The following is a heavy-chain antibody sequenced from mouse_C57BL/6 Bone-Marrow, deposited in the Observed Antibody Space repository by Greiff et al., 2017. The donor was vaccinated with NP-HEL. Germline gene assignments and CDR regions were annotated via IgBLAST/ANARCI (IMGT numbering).Heavy chain of an antibody. J-gene: IGHJ4*01. Sequence: EVQLQQSVAELVRPGASVKLSCTASGFNIKNTYMHWVKQRPEQGLEWIGRIDPANGNTKYAPKFQGKATITADTSSNTAYLQLSSLTSEDTAIYYCDSHKTGTGDYYAMDYWGQGTSVTVSS. D-gene: IGHD4-1*01. CDR3: DSHKTGTGDYYAMDY. CDR1: GFNIKNTY. CDR2: IDPANGNT. V-gene: IGHV14-3*01.